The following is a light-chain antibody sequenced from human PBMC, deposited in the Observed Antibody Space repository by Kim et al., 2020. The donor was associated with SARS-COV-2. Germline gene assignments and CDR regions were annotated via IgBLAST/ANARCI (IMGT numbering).Light chain of an antibody. Sequence: DVQMTQSPSSLSASVGDRVTITCQASQDLNNYLNWYQQKPGKAPKLLIYDASNLETGVPSRFSGSGSGTDFTFTITSLQPEDIATYYCQQDGMVPPTLGRGPKLEI. CDR2: DAS. CDR3: QQDGMVPPT. CDR1: QDLNNY. J-gene: IGKJ2*01. V-gene: IGKV1-33*01.